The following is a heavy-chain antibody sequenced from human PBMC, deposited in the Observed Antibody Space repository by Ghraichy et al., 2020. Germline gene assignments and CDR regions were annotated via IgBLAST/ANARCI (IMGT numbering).Heavy chain of an antibody. V-gene: IGHV4-59*01. D-gene: IGHD6-19*01. CDR2: IYYSGST. Sequence: SETLSLTCTVSGGSISSYYWSWIRQPPGKGLEWIGYIYYSGSTNYNPSLKSRVTISVDTSKNQFSLKLSSVTAADTAMYYCAGQWLGRDYWGQGTLVTVSS. J-gene: IGHJ4*02. CDR3: AGQWLGRDY. CDR1: GGSISSYY.